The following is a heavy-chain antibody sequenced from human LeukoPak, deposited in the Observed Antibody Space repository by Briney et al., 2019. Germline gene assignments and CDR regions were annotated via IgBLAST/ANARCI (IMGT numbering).Heavy chain of an antibody. CDR3: ARDSSGWARVDFYMDV. CDR1: GFTFSSYS. V-gene: IGHV3-21*01. D-gene: IGHD6-19*01. Sequence: PGGSLRLSCAASGFTFSSYSMNWVRQAPGKGLEWVSSISSSSSYIYYADSVKGRFTISRDNAKNSLYLQMNSLRVEDTAVYYCARDSSGWARVDFYMDVWGKGTTVTISS. CDR2: ISSSSSYI. J-gene: IGHJ6*03.